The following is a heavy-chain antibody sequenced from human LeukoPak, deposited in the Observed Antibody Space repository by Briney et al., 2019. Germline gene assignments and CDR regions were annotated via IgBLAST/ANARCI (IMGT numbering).Heavy chain of an antibody. V-gene: IGHV3-48*01. CDR2: ISSSSSTT. CDR1: GFTFSSYS. D-gene: IGHD5-18*01. J-gene: IGHJ4*02. CDR3: ARGTRGYSYGRFDC. Sequence: GGSLRLSCAASGFTFSSYSMNWVRQAPGKGLEWVSYISSSSSTTYYADSVKGRFTISRDNSKNTLYLQMNSLRAEDTAVYYCARGTRGYSYGRFDCWGQGTLVTVSS.